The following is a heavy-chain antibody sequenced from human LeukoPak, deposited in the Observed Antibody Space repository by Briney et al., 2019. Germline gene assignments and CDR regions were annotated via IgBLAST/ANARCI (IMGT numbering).Heavy chain of an antibody. CDR1: GFTFTDHP. Sequence: GGSLRLSCVASGFTFTDHPMNWVRQAPGKGLEWISYIGGDGIAFYADSVKGRFTTSKDDARKSMYLQMNSLRVEDTAVYYCAKDRANWAIDDWGQGTQVTVSS. J-gene: IGHJ4*02. CDR3: AKDRANWAIDD. D-gene: IGHD3-16*01. V-gene: IGHV3-69-1*01. CDR2: IGGDGIA.